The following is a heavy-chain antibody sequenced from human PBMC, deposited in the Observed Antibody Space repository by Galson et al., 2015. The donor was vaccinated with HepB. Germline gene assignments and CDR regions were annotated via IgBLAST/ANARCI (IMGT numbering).Heavy chain of an antibody. CDR2: ISYDGSNK. D-gene: IGHD2-15*01. J-gene: IGHJ4*02. V-gene: IGHV3-30*04. Sequence: SLRLSCAASGFTFSSYAMHWVRQAPGKGLEWVAVISYDGSNKYYADSVKGRFTISRDNSENTLYLQMNSLRAEDTAVYYCARDRYCSGGSCYSPGVLKDWGQGTLVTVSS. CDR3: ARDRYCSGGSCYSPGVLKD. CDR1: GFTFSSYA.